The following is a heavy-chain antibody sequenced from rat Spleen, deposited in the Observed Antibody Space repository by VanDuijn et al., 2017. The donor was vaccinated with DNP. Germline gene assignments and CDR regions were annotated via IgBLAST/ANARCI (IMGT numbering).Heavy chain of an antibody. CDR1: GFIFSDYN. V-gene: IGHV5S10*01. CDR2: IIYDGSRT. Sequence: EVQLVESGGGLGQPGRSLKLSCAASGFIFSDYNMAWVRQAPKRGLEWVATIIYDGSRTYYRDSVKGRFTISRDNSKRSRYLQMNSLRSEDTATYDCARLSRYALDAWGQGTSVTVSS. CDR3: ARLSRYALDA. J-gene: IGHJ4*01.